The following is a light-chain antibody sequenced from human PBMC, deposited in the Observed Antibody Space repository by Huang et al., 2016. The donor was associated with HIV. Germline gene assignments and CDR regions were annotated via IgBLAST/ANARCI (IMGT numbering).Light chain of an antibody. CDR3: QQYGASPRRFT. Sequence: EIVLTQSPGTLSLSPGERATLSCRATQSVTSNYLAGYQQKPGRAPRLLIYGASSRATGIPDRFSGSVSGTDFTLTITRLEPEDFAVYYCQQYGASPRRFTFGQGTRLEI. V-gene: IGKV3-20*01. CDR2: GAS. CDR1: QSVTSNY. J-gene: IGKJ5*01.